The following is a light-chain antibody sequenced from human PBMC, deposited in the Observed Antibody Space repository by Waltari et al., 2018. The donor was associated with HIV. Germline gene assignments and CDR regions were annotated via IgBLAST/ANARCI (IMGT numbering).Light chain of an antibody. CDR1: SSDVGGYNY. V-gene: IGLV2-14*03. CDR2: DVS. J-gene: IGLJ3*02. Sequence: QSVLTQPASVSGSPGQSITISCTGTSSDVGGYNYVSWYQRHPGKAPKLMIYDVSNRPSGVSNRFSGSKSGNTASLTISGLQAEDEADYYCSSYTSSSTRVFGGGTTVTVL. CDR3: SSYTSSSTRV.